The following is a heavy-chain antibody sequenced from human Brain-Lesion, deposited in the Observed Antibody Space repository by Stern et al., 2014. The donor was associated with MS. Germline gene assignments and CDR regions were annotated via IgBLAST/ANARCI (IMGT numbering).Heavy chain of an antibody. V-gene: IGHV4-59*01. D-gene: IGHD2-2*01. CDR2: ISDRWRG. J-gene: IGHJ6*02. CDR3: ARGDIVVVPAARSFGSDYYYPGLDV. CDR1: GGSIINYY. Sequence: QVQLQESGPGLVKPSETLSLTCTVSGGSIINYYWTWIRQPPGKGLEWIGYISDRWRGASHPSLKSRLTMSVDTSTNQFSLRLSSVTAADTAVYFCARGDIVVVPAARSFGSDYYYPGLDVWGQGTTISVS.